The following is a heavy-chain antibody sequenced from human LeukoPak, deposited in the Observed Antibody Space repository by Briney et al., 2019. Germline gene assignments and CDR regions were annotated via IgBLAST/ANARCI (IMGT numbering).Heavy chain of an antibody. CDR2: ISGSAGST. J-gene: IGHJ5*02. V-gene: IGHV3-23*01. Sequence: GGSLRLSCAASGFTFSSYAMSWVRQAPGKGLDWVSAISGSAGSTYYADSVKGRFTISRDNSKNTLYLQMNSLRSEDTAVYYCANSDIVLMVYAPWGQGTLVTVSS. CDR3: ANSDIVLMVYAP. CDR1: GFTFSSYA. D-gene: IGHD2-8*01.